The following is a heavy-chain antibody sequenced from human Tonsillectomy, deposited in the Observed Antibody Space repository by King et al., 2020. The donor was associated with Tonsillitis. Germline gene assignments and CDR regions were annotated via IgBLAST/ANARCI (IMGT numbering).Heavy chain of an antibody. D-gene: IGHD1-26*01. V-gene: IGHV5-51*01. CDR1: GYSFTNYW. J-gene: IGHJ3*02. CDR2: IYPGDSDT. Sequence: VQLVESGAEVRKPGESLKISCKGSGYSFTNYWIGWVRQMPGKGLKWMGIIYPGDSDTRYSPSFQAQVPISADKSFSTASLQWSSLRASDTAMYYCARSGSDAFDIWGQGTMVTVSS. CDR3: ARSGSDAFDI.